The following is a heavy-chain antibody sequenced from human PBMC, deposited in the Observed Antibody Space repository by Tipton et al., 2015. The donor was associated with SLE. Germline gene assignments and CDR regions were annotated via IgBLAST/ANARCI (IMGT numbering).Heavy chain of an antibody. CDR1: GGSFSGYY. J-gene: IGHJ4*02. D-gene: IGHD3-3*01. CDR3: ARSGFLEWLLPIGFDY. V-gene: IGHV4-34*01. CDR2: INHSGST. Sequence: TLSLTCAVYGGSFSGYYWSWIRQPPGKGLEWIGEINHSGSTNYNPSLKSRATISVDTSKNQFSLKLSSVTAADTAIYYCARSGFLEWLLPIGFDYWGQGTLVTVSS.